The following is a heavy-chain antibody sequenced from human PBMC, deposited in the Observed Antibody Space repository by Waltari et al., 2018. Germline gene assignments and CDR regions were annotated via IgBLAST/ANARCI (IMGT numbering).Heavy chain of an antibody. Sequence: QVQLQELGPGLVKPSETLSLTCTVSGYSISSGYYWGWIRQPPGKGLEWIGSIYHSGSTYYNPSLKSRVTISVDTSKNQFSLKLSSVTAADTAVYYCARYSTPPGGFDYWGQGNLVTVSS. D-gene: IGHD6-13*01. J-gene: IGHJ4*02. CDR3: ARYSTPPGGFDY. CDR1: GYSISSGYY. CDR2: IYHSGST. V-gene: IGHV4-38-2*02.